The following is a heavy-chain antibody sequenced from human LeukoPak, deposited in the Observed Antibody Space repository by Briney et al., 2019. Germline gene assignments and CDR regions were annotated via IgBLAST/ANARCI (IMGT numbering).Heavy chain of an antibody. J-gene: IGHJ6*02. CDR3: ALARSEYHYGMDV. CDR2: TYYRSKWYN. CDR1: GDSISSGA. Sequence: SETLSLTCVVSGDSISSGAYSWNWIRQSPSRGLEWLGRTYYRSKWYNEYAVSVKGRINTNPDPSKNQFSLQLNSVTPEDTAVYYCALARSEYHYGMDVWGQGATVTVSS. V-gene: IGHV6-1*01.